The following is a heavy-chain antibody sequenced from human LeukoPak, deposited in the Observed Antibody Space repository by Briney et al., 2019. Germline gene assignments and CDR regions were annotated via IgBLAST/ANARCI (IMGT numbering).Heavy chain of an antibody. CDR1: GYSISSNYY. D-gene: IGHD6-6*01. CDR2: IYHSGST. J-gene: IGHJ4*02. V-gene: IGHV4-38-2*02. CDR3: ARTRSRLGYFDY. Sequence: SETLSLTCTVSGYSISSNYYWGWIRQPPGKGLEWIGSIYHSGSTYYNPSLKSRVTISVDMSKNQFSLKLSSLTAADTAVYYCARTRSRLGYFDYWGQGTLVTVSS.